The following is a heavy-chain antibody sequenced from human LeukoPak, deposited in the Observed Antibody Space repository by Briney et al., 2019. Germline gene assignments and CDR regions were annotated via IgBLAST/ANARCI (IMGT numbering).Heavy chain of an antibody. CDR1: GFTVSSNY. CDR2: IYSGGST. J-gene: IGHJ4*02. V-gene: IGHV3-53*01. D-gene: IGHD4-11*01. CDR3: ARGTPTTRDFDY. Sequence: GGSLRLSCAASGFTVSSNYMSWVRQAPGKGLEWVSVIYSGGSTYCADSVKGRFTISRDNSKNTLYLQMNSLRAEDTAVYYCARGTPTTRDFDYWGQGTLVTVSS.